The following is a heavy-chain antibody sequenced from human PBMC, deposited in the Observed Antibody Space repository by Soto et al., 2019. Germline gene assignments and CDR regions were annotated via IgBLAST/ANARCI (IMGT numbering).Heavy chain of an antibody. CDR1: GFTFSRRC. D-gene: IGHD3-22*01. CDR2: IKPDGSEK. Sequence: PGGSLRLSCAASGFTFSRRCMRCVRQAPGKGLEWVANIKPDGSEKWYVDSVKGRFTISRDNAKNSLYLQMNSLRAEDTAVYYCAMGDYYDSSGPFSDAFDIWGQGTMVTVS. V-gene: IGHV3-7*04. J-gene: IGHJ3*02. CDR3: AMGDYYDSSGPFSDAFDI.